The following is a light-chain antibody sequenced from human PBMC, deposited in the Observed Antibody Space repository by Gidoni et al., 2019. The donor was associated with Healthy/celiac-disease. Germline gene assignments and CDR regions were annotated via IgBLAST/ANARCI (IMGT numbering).Light chain of an antibody. CDR3: CSYAGSYTFEVV. V-gene: IGLV2-11*01. J-gene: IGLJ2*01. CDR2: DVS. CDR1: SSDVGGYNY. Sequence: QSALTQPRSVSGSPGQSVTISCTGPSSDVGGYNYVSWYPQHPGKAPKLMIYDVSKRPSGVPDRFSGSKSGNTASLTISGLQAEDEADYYCCSYAGSYTFEVVFGGGTKLTVL.